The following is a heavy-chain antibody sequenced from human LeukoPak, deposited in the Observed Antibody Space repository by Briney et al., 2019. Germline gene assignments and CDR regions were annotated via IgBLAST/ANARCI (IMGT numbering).Heavy chain of an antibody. V-gene: IGHV1-8*01. J-gene: IGHJ5*02. CDR3: ARGPRNDP. D-gene: IGHD1-14*01. CDR2: VHPNSGNT. CDR1: GYPFTAWE. Sequence: ASVKVSCKTSGYPFTAWEINWVRQAAGQGLEWMGWVHPNSGNTAYAQKFQGRVTMTRDTSISTAYMELSGLRFDDTAVYFCARGPRNDPWGQGTLVTVSS.